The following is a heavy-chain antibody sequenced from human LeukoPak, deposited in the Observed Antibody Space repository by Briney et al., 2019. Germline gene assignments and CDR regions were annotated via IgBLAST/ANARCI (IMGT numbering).Heavy chain of an antibody. D-gene: IGHD3-3*01. J-gene: IGHJ3*02. CDR3: ARHLGRIYDFWADDAFGI. CDR1: GYSFTSYW. V-gene: IGHV5-51*01. CDR2: IYPGDSDT. Sequence: GESLKISCKGSGYSFTSYWIGWVRQMPGKGLEWMGIIYPGDSDTRYSPSFQGQVTISADKSISTAYLQWSSLKASDTAMYYCARHLGRIYDFWADDAFGIWGQGTMVTVSS.